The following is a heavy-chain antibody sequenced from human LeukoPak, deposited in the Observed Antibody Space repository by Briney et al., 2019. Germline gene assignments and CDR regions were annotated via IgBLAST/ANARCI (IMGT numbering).Heavy chain of an antibody. Sequence: PGGSLRLSCAASGFTLSTYAMSWVRQPPGKGLEWIGSMYYRGSTYHNPSLKSRVTISVDTSKNQFSLKLSSVTAADTAVYYCATTTIRLGYWGQGTLVTVSS. D-gene: IGHD1-26*01. CDR3: ATTTIRLGY. CDR2: MYYRGST. J-gene: IGHJ4*02. V-gene: IGHV4-39*07. CDR1: GFTLSTYA.